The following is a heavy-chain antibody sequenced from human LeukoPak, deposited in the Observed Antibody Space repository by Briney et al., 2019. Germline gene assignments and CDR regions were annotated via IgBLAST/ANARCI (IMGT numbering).Heavy chain of an antibody. J-gene: IGHJ4*02. Sequence: SETLSLTCAVSGGSFIGYHWNGIRQSPEKGLEWIGEINHRGITNYNPSLASRITISAHTSKKQFSLELRSATAADTAVYYCARDPTTEVNVPYYFDDWGQGTLVTVSS. D-gene: IGHD1-1*01. CDR2: INHRGIT. CDR3: ARDPTTEVNVPYYFDD. V-gene: IGHV4-34*01. CDR1: GGSFIGYH.